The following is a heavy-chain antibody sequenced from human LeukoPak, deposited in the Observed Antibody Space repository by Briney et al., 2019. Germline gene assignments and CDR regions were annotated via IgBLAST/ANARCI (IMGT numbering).Heavy chain of an antibody. J-gene: IGHJ5*02. CDR2: MNPNSGNT. D-gene: IGHD6-13*01. V-gene: IGHV1-8*01. Sequence: GASVKVSCKASGYTFTSYDINWVRQATGQGLEWMGWMNPNSGNTGYAQKFQGRVTMTRNTSISTAYMELSSLRSEDTAVYYCAIYPSGGSCSSESNWFDPWGQGTLVTDSS. CDR1: GYTFTSYD. CDR3: AIYPSGGSCSSESNWFDP.